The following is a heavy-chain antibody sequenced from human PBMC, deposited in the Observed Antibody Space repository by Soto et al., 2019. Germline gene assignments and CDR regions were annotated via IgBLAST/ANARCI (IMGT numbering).Heavy chain of an antibody. Sequence: ASVKVSCKVSGYTLTELSMHWVRQATGKGLEWMGGFDPEDGETIYAQKFQGRVTMTEDTSTDTAYMELSSLRSEDTAVYFCATKLGYFDWSAAFDIWRHGTMVTVSS. CDR2: FDPEDGET. V-gene: IGHV1-24*01. D-gene: IGHD3-9*01. J-gene: IGHJ3*02. CDR1: GYTLTELS. CDR3: ATKLGYFDWSAAFDI.